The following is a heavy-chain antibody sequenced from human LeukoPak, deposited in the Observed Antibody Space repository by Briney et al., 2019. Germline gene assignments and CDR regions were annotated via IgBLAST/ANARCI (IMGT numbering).Heavy chain of an antibody. CDR2: IYYSGST. CDR1: GGSISSHY. D-gene: IGHD3-16*01. J-gene: IGHJ6*02. CDR3: ARDQWMRRNSWGYYYYGMDV. Sequence: PSETLSLTCTVSGGSISSHYWSWIRQPPGKGLEWIGYIYYSGSTNYNTSLKSRVTISVDTSKNQFSLKLSSVTAADTAVYYCARDQWMRRNSWGYYYYGMDVWGQGTTVTVSS. V-gene: IGHV4-59*11.